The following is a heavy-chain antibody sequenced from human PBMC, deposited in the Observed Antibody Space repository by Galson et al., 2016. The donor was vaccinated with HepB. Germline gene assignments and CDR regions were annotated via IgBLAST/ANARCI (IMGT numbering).Heavy chain of an antibody. V-gene: IGHV4-39*01. D-gene: IGHD3-10*01. CDR2: IYYSGST. J-gene: IGHJ4*02. Sequence: LSLTCTVSGGSISSSSYYWGWLRQPPGKGLEWIGSIYYSGSTYYNPSLKSRVTISVDTSKNQFSLKLSSVTAADTAVYYCARLELPFTSGFDYWGQGTLVTVSS. CDR3: ARLELPFTSGFDY. CDR1: GGSISSSSYY.